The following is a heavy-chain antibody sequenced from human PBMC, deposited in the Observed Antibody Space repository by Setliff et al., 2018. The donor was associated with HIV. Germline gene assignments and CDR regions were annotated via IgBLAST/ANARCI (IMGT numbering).Heavy chain of an antibody. D-gene: IGHD3-22*01. CDR1: GGSISSYY. CDR2: IFYTGST. CDR3: GRQVPVPGVAVTPIDY. J-gene: IGHJ4*02. V-gene: IGHV4-59*08. Sequence: SETLSLTCTVSGGSISSYYWTWLRQFPGKGLEWIGFIFYTGSTTYNPSLNSRVTISVDTSKNQFSLKLSSVTAADTAVYYCGRQVPVPGVAVTPIDYWVQGTLVTVSS.